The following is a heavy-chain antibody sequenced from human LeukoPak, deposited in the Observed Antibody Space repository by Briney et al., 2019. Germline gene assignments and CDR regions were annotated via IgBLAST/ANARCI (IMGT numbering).Heavy chain of an antibody. CDR3: ARAGIAVAGTFGWFDP. V-gene: IGHV4-61*02. CDR2: IYTSGST. J-gene: IGHJ5*02. Sequence: PSETLSLTCTVSGGSISSGSYYWSWIRQPAGKGLEWIGRIYTSGSTNYNPSLKSRVTISVDKSKNQFSLKLSSVTAADTAVYYCARAGIAVAGTFGWFDPWGQGTLVTVSS. D-gene: IGHD6-19*01. CDR1: GGSISSGSYY.